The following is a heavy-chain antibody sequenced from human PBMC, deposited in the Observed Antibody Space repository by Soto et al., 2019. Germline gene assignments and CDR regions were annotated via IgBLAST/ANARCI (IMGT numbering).Heavy chain of an antibody. D-gene: IGHD3-22*01. CDR3: AKNSGYDYYDSSGIDY. Sequence: EVQLLESGGGLVQPGGSLRLSCAASGFTFSSYAMSWVRQAPGKGLEWVSAISGNGVTTYYADSVKGRFTISRDTSKNTLCLQMNSLTAEDTAVYYCAKNSGYDYYDSSGIDYWGQGTLVTVSS. V-gene: IGHV3-23*01. CDR2: ISGNGVTT. J-gene: IGHJ4*02. CDR1: GFTFSSYA.